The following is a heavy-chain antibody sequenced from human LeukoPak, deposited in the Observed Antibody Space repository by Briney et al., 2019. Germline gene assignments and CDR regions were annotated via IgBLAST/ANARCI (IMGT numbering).Heavy chain of an antibody. J-gene: IGHJ4*02. CDR2: LNSDGSST. Sequence: EPGGSLRLSCAASGLTFSSYWMHWVRQAPGKGLVWVPRLNSDGSSTSYADSVQGRFTISRDNAKNTLYLQMNSLRAEDTALYYCVVRGVMSVDYWGQGTLVTVSS. CDR1: GLTFSSYW. V-gene: IGHV3-74*01. CDR3: VVRGVMSVDY. D-gene: IGHD3-10*01.